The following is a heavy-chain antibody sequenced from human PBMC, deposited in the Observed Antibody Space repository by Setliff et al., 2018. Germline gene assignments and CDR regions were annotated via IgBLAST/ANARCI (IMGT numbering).Heavy chain of an antibody. D-gene: IGHD2-15*01. CDR2: IWADPNSNTK. CDR3: ARTCSGSGCYAGLES. V-gene: IGHV3-30*02. J-gene: IGHJ4*02. CDR1: GFTFNTHA. Sequence: GESLKISCAASGFTFNTHAMHWVRQAPGKGLEWVAMIWADPNSNTKYYADSVKGRFSISRDNSKNTLYLQMHSLRPEDTAVYYCARTCSGSGCYAGLESWGQGTPVTVSS.